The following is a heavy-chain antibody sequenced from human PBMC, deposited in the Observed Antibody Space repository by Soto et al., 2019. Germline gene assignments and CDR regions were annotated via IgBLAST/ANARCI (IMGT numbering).Heavy chain of an antibody. Sequence: PAETLARTCTIYGGSFSCYYWSCIRQPPGKVLELVGEIHRTGRTNYNPSLASRVTLSVDTSQNQFSLNLSSVTVAETSVYYGERFVPVVGNSPQPRYSYYYNMDVWGQMNKVTVSS. CDR1: GGSFSCYY. CDR2: IHRTGRT. J-gene: IGHJ6*01. V-gene: IGHV4-34*01. D-gene: IGHD1-26*01. CDR3: ERFVPVVGNSPQPRYSYYYNMDV.